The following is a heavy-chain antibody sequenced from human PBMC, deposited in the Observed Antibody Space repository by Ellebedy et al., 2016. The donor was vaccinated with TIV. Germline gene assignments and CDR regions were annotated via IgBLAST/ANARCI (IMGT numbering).Heavy chain of an antibody. CDR1: GYSFTSYW. J-gene: IGHJ6*02. D-gene: IGHD3-9*01. CDR3: ARVGILTGYLTYGMDV. Sequence: GESLKISXKGSGYSFTSYWIGWVRQMPGKGLEWMGIIYPGDSDTRYSPSFQGQVTISADKSISTAYLQWSSLKASDTAMYYCARVGILTGYLTYGMDVWGQGTTVTVSS. CDR2: IYPGDSDT. V-gene: IGHV5-51*01.